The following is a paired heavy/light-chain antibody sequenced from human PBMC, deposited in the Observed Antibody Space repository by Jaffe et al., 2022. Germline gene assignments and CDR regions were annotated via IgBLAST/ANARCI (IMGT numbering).Light chain of an antibody. V-gene: IGLV1-40*01. CDR3: QSYDSSLSGSRV. Sequence: QSVLTQPPSVSGAPGQRVTISCTGSSSNIGAGYDVHWYQQLPGTAPKLLIYGNSNRPSGVPDRFSGSKSGTSASLAITGLQAEDEADYYCQSYDSSLSGSRVFGTGTKVTVL. CDR1: SSNIGAGYD. CDR2: GNS. J-gene: IGLJ1*01.
Heavy chain of an antibody. D-gene: IGHD3-16*02. V-gene: IGHV2-70*01. CDR3: ARSQVPPPEGGVIALHDAFDI. Sequence: QVTLRESGPALVKPTQTLTLTCTFSGFSLSTSGMCVSWIRQPPGKALEWLALIDWDDDKYYSTSLKTRLTISKDTSKNQVVLTMTNMDPVDTATYYCARSQVPPPEGGVIALHDAFDIWGQGTMVTVSS. J-gene: IGHJ3*02. CDR2: IDWDDDK. CDR1: GFSLSTSGMC.